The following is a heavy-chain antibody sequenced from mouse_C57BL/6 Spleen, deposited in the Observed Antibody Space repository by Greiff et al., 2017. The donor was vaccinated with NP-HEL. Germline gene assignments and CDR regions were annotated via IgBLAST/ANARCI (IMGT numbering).Heavy chain of an antibody. V-gene: IGHV1-76*01. Sequence: VQLQQSGAELVRPGASVKLSCKASGYTFTDYYINWVKQRPGQGLEWIARIYPGSGNTYYNEKFKGKATLTAEKSSSTAYMQLSSLTSEDSAVYFCARRSSGYDAMDYWGQGTSVTVSS. D-gene: IGHD3-2*02. CDR3: ARRSSGYDAMDY. CDR2: IYPGSGNT. J-gene: IGHJ4*01. CDR1: GYTFTDYY.